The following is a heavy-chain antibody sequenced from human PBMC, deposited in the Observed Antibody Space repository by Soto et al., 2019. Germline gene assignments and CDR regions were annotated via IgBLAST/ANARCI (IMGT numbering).Heavy chain of an antibody. Sequence: GGSLRLSCAVSGFSLSSDDMHWVRQVAGKGLEWVSSIGVDGDTYYADSVKGRFTISREDGKNSLHLQMDSLRAGDTAVYYCARDGRSGRNRGFDYWGQGTLVTVSS. D-gene: IGHD2-15*01. CDR2: IGVDGDT. CDR1: GFSLSSDD. J-gene: IGHJ4*02. CDR3: ARDGRSGRNRGFDY. V-gene: IGHV3-13*04.